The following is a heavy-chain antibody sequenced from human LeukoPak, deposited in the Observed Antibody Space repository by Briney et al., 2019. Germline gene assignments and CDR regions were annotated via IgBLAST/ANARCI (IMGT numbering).Heavy chain of an antibody. J-gene: IGHJ3*02. CDR3: ASSIVPADTLHAFDI. D-gene: IGHD2-2*01. CDR1: GYSFTSYW. Sequence: GESLKISCKGSGYSFTSYWIGWVRQMPGKGLEWMGIIYPDDSDTRYSPSFQGQVTISADKSISTAYLQWSSLKASDTAMYYCASSIVPADTLHAFDIWGQGTMVTVSS. V-gene: IGHV5-51*01. CDR2: IYPDDSDT.